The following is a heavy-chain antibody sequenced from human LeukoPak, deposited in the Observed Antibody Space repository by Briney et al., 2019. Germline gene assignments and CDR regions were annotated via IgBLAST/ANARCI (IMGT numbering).Heavy chain of an antibody. D-gene: IGHD6-13*01. CDR3: AGGGIAGAGPFDY. Sequence: PSETLSPTRTLAGGSLSKYYSEWVRQPPGRGLEWVGYIYYSGSTNYNTSLKSRAAISVATSKNKFSLNLTSVTAAARAVYCCAGGGIAGAGPFDYGGQGALVTVSS. CDR1: GGSLSKYY. CDR2: IYYSGST. V-gene: IGHV4-59*01. J-gene: IGHJ4*02.